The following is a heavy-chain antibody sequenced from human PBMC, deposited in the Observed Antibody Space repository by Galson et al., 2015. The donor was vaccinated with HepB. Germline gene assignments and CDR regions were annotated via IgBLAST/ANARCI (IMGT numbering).Heavy chain of an antibody. Sequence: SETLSLTCAVYGGSFSGYYWSWIRQPPGKGLEWIEEINHSGSTNYNPSLKSRVTISVDTSKNQFSLKLSSVTAADTAVYYCARGLKPGSSRRSPGMDVWGQGTTVTVSS. CDR2: INHSGST. J-gene: IGHJ6*02. CDR3: ARGLKPGSSRRSPGMDV. CDR1: GGSFSGYY. V-gene: IGHV4-34*01. D-gene: IGHD6-6*01.